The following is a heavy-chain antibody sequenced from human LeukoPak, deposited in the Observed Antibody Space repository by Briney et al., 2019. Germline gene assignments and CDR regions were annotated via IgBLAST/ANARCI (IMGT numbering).Heavy chain of an antibody. CDR1: GYTFTAYY. CDR2: INPNTGGT. J-gene: IGHJ4*02. CDR3: ARWELSGEGRYFDY. V-gene: IGHV1-2*04. D-gene: IGHD1-26*01. Sequence: ASVKVSCKASGYTFTAYYMHWVRQAPGQGLEWMGWINPNTGGTGYAQKFQDWVTMTRDTSISTVYMELNRLKSDDTAVYYCARWELSGEGRYFDYWGQGTLVTVSP.